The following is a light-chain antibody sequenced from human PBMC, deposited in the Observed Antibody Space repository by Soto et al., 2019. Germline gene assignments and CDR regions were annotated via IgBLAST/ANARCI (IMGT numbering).Light chain of an antibody. J-gene: IGKJ1*01. CDR2: GAS. CDR1: QSVSSSY. Sequence: EIVLTQSPGTLSLSPGERATLSCRASQSVSSSYLAWYQQKPGQAPRLLIYGASSRATGIPDRFSGSGSGRDLTLTISRLEPEDFAVYYCQQYGRTFGQGTKVEIK. V-gene: IGKV3-20*01. CDR3: QQYGRT.